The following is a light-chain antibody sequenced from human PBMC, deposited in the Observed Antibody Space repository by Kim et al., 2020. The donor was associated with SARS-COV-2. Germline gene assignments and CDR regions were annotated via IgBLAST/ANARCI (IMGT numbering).Light chain of an antibody. J-gene: IGKJ1*01. CDR3: QQYNNWPPWT. CDR2: GAS. V-gene: IGKV3-15*01. Sequence: SPGDRATLSCRASQSVRSNLAWYQQKPGQAPRLLIYGASTRATGIPARFSVSGSGTEFTLTISSLQSEDFAVYYCQQYNNWPPWTFGQGTKVDIK. CDR1: QSVRSN.